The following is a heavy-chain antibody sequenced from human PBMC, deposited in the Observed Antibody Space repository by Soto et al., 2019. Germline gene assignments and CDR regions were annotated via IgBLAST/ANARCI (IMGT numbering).Heavy chain of an antibody. CDR3: ARDFGDYESYYYGMDV. CDR1: GFTFSRYA. D-gene: IGHD4-17*01. CDR2: VSYDGSDK. Sequence: QVQLVESGGGVIQAGRSLRLSCAASGFTFSRYAIHWVRQAPGKGLEWVAVVSYDGSDKFYADSVKGRFTISRDNSENTLYLQMNSLKPEDTAVYYCARDFGDYESYYYGMDVWGQGTTVTVSS. V-gene: IGHV3-30*01. J-gene: IGHJ6*02.